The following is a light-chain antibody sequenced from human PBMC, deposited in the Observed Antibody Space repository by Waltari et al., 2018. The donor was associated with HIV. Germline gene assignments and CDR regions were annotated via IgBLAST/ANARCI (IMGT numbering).Light chain of an antibody. V-gene: IGLV1-47*01. CDR3: ATWDDNLNTYV. CDR1: PPNIGAKS. J-gene: IGLJ1*01. Sequence: QSVLSQPPSMCGDPGQMVNLPCSCNPPNIGAKSLYCFQHGPDAAPNRFIFANDRRPSGVPGRVSGSKAGTSAYLAISGLRPEDEADYYCATWDDNLNTYVFGPGTRLSVL. CDR2: AND.